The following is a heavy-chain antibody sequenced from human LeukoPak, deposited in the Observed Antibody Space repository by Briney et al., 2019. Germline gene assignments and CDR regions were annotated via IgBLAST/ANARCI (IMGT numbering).Heavy chain of an antibody. V-gene: IGHV3-7*01. Sequence: DSVKGRFTIFRDNAKNSLYLQMNSLRAEDTAVYYCARAISDYDASDIWGQGTMVTVSS. D-gene: IGHD4-17*01. J-gene: IGHJ3*02. CDR3: ARAISDYDASDI.